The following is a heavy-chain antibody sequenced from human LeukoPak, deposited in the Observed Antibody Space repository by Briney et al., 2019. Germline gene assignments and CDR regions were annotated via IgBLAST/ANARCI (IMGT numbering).Heavy chain of an antibody. CDR2: IYHSGST. Sequence: SETLSLTCAVSGGSISSGGYSWSWIRQPPGKGLEWIGYIYHSGSTYYNPSLKSRVTISVDRSKNQFSLKLSSVTAADTAVYYCAREYYENALDIWGQGTMVTVSS. J-gene: IGHJ3*02. D-gene: IGHD3-22*01. CDR1: GGSISSGGYS. CDR3: AREYYENALDI. V-gene: IGHV4-30-2*01.